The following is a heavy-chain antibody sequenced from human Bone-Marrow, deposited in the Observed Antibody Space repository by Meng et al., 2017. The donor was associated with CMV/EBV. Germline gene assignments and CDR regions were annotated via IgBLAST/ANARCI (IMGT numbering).Heavy chain of an antibody. CDR2: IIPILGIA. CDR1: GGTFISYA. J-gene: IGHJ6*01. Sequence: SVKVSCKASGGTFISYAISWVRQAPGQGLEWMGGIIPILGIANYAQKFQGRVTITADKSTSTAYMELSSLRSEDTAVYYCARALGSSSPGAYYYYGMDVWGQGTTVTGSS. V-gene: IGHV1-69*10. CDR3: ARALGSSSPGAYYYYGMDV. D-gene: IGHD6-6*01.